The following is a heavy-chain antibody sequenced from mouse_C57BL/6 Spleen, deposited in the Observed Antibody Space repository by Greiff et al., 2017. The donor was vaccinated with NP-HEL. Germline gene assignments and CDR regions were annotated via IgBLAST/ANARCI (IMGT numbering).Heavy chain of an antibody. CDR1: GYAFSSSW. CDR3: ARSPYYAMDY. V-gene: IGHV1-82*01. Sequence: QVQLQQSGPELVKPGASVKISCKASGYAFSSSWMNWVKQRPGKGLEWIGRIYPGDGDTNYNGKFKGKATLTADKSSSTAYMQLNSLTSEDSAVDFCARSPYYAMDYWGQGTSVTVSS. J-gene: IGHJ4*01. CDR2: IYPGDGDT.